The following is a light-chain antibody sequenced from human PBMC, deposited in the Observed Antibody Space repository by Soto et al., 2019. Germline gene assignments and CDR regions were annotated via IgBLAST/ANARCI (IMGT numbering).Light chain of an antibody. CDR1: QSVSSY. CDR2: DAS. V-gene: IGKV3-11*01. J-gene: IGKJ3*01. CDR3: RQRSNWPGFT. Sequence: EIVLTQSPATLSLSPGERATLSCRASQSVSSYLAWYQQKPGQAPRLLIYDASNRATGIPARFSGSGSGTDFTPTTSSLDPEDFGVYYCRQRSNWPGFTFGPGTKVAIK.